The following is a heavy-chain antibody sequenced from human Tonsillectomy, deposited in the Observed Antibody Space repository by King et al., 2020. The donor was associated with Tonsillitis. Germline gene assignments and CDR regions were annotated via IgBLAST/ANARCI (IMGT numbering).Heavy chain of an antibody. D-gene: IGHD3-22*01. CDR1: GGSFSGYY. Sequence: VQLPQWGAGLLKPSETLSLTCAVYGGSFSGYYWSWIRQPPGKGLEWIGEINHSGSTNYNPSLKSRVTISVDTSKNQFSLKLSSVTAADTAVYYCARRRRHYYDSSGYYHDYWGQGTLVTVSS. J-gene: IGHJ4*02. CDR2: INHSGST. CDR3: ARRRRHYYDSSGYYHDY. V-gene: IGHV4-34*01.